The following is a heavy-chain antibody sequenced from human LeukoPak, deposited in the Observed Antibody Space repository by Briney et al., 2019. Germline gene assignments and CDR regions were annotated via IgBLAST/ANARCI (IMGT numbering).Heavy chain of an antibody. V-gene: IGHV3-30*04. D-gene: IGHD2-15*01. CDR2: ISYDGSNK. CDR3: ARDRLPGCSGGSCYSYYYYGMDV. J-gene: IGHJ6*04. CDR1: GFTFSSYA. Sequence: GRSLRLSCAASGFTFSSYAMHWVRQAPGKGLEWVAVISYDGSNKYYADSVKGRLTISRDNSKNTLCLQMNSLRAEDTAVYYCARDRLPGCSGGSCYSYYYYGMDVWGKGTTVTVSS.